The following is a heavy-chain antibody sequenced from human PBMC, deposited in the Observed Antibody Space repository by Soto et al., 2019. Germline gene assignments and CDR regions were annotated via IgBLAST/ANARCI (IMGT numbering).Heavy chain of an antibody. CDR3: AREVAGRSYQPIDF. J-gene: IGHJ4*02. D-gene: IGHD2-15*01. V-gene: IGHV3-53*01. CDR2: IYGGGNT. Sequence: GGSLRLSCAASGFTVSRNYMTWVRRAPGKGLEWVSIIYGGGNTYYADSVKGRFTISRDNSKNTLYLQMNSLRAEDTAVYYCAREVAGRSYQPIDFWGQGTLVTVSS. CDR1: GFTVSRNY.